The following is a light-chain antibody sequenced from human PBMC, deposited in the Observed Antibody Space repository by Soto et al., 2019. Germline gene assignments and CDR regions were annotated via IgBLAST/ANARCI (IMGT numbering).Light chain of an antibody. CDR1: SSDVGGYNF. CDR2: EVT. CDR3: TSYAGTNSVYV. Sequence: QSVLTQPPSASGSPGQSVTISCTGTSSDVGGYNFVSWYQQHPGKAPKLMIYEVTERPSGVPDRFSGSKSGNTASLTVSGLQAEDEADYYCTSYAGTNSVYVFGTGIKLTVL. J-gene: IGLJ1*01. V-gene: IGLV2-8*01.